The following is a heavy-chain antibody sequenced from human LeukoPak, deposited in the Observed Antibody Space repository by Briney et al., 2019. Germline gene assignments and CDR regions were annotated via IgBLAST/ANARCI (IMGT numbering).Heavy chain of an antibody. D-gene: IGHD3-10*01. CDR2: IYYSGST. CDR3: ASFKYYYGSGSYYSYYYMDV. V-gene: IGHV4-39*07. CDR1: GGSISSSSYY. J-gene: IGHJ6*03. Sequence: SETLSLTCTVSGGSISSSSYYWGWIRQSPGKGLEWIGNIYYSGSTYYNPSLKSRVTISVDTSKNQFSLKLSSVTAADTAVYYCASFKYYYGSGSYYSYYYMDVWGKGTTVTVSS.